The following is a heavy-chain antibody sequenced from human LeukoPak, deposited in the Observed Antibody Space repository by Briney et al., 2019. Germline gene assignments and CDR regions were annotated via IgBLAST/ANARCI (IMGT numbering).Heavy chain of an antibody. V-gene: IGHV1-2*02. Sequence: ASVKVSCKASGYTFTSYGISWVRQAPGQGLEWMGWINPNSGGTNYAQKFQGRVTMTRDTSISTAYMELSRLRSDDTAVYYCARYLSPSWFDPWGQGTLVTVSS. CDR3: ARYLSPSWFDP. CDR2: INPNSGGT. D-gene: IGHD2-8*01. J-gene: IGHJ5*02. CDR1: GYTFTSYG.